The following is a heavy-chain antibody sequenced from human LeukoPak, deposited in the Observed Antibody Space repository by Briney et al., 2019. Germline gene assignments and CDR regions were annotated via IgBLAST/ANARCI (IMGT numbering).Heavy chain of an antibody. J-gene: IGHJ1*01. V-gene: IGHV3-23*01. D-gene: IGHD1-26*01. Sequence: GGSLRLSCAASGFTFSSYAMSWVRQAPGKGLEWVSAITCSGGSTYYADSVKGRFTISRDNSKNTLYLQMNSLRAEDTAVYYCAKDLVGAPYAEYFQHWGQGTLVTVSS. CDR2: ITCSGGST. CDR1: GFTFSSYA. CDR3: AKDLVGAPYAEYFQH.